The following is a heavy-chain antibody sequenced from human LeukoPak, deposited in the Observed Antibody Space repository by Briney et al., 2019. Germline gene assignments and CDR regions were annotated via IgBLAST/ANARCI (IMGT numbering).Heavy chain of an antibody. D-gene: IGHD5-18*01. Sequence: GGSLRLSCAASGFTFSSYAMGWVRQAPGKGLEWVSAITASGGNTYYADSVKGRFTISRDNSKNTLYLQVNSLRAEGTAVYYCAKGNGYSYGRYYFDYWAQGTLVTVSS. J-gene: IGHJ4*02. CDR1: GFTFSSYA. V-gene: IGHV3-23*01. CDR2: ITASGGNT. CDR3: AKGNGYSYGRYYFDY.